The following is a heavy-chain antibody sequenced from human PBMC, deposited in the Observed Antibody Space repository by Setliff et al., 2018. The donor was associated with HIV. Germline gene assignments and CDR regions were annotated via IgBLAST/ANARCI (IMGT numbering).Heavy chain of an antibody. CDR3: ATWGRNNWNYFSY. V-gene: IGHV4-39*07. CDR2: IYYSGST. CDR1: GGSISSSNYY. D-gene: IGHD1-20*01. J-gene: IGHJ4*02. Sequence: SETLSLTCTVSGGSISSSNYYWGWIRQPPGKGLEWIGNIYYSGSTYYNPSLKSRVTISVDTSKDQFSLKLSSVTAADTAVYYCATWGRNNWNYFSYWGQGTLVTVSS.